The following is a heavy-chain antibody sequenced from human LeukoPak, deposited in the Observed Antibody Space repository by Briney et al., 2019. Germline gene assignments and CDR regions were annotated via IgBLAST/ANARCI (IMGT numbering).Heavy chain of an antibody. CDR3: GRTSGRWELPRL. Sequence: SETLSLTCTVSGGSVNSGSYYWSWVRQPPGKGLEWIGYIYFSGSTYYNPSLRSRAIISIDTSKNQFFLKLTSMTAADTAVYYCGRTSGRWELPRLWGQGTLVTVSS. D-gene: IGHD1-26*01. CDR2: IYFSGST. CDR1: GGSVNSGSYY. J-gene: IGHJ4*02. V-gene: IGHV4-61*01.